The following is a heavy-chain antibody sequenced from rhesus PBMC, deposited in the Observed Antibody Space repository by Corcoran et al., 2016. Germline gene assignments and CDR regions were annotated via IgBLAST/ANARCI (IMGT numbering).Heavy chain of an antibody. V-gene: IGHV4-122*02. Sequence: QVQLQESGPGLVKPSETLSLTCAVSGGSITSGYYYGSWIRKHPGKGLEGIGYSKISESTTNIPSLKCRVTIHRDTSKNQFSLQLRSVTGADAAVYYWAGDGDTVPTMGDCDYWGQGFRVTVSS. CDR2: SKISEST. CDR1: GGSITSGYYY. CDR3: AGDGDTVPTMGDCDY. D-gene: IGHD5-42*01. J-gene: IGHJ4*01.